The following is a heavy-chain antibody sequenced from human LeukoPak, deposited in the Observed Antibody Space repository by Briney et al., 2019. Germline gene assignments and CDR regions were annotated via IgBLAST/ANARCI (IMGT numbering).Heavy chain of an antibody. CDR1: GGSISSYY. J-gene: IGHJ4*02. V-gene: IGHV4-4*07. D-gene: IGHD1-20*01. CDR2: FYTSGTT. CDR3: AREKVTGTTRDFDY. Sequence: SETLSLTCTVSGGSISSYYWSWIRQPAGKRLEWIGRFYTSGTTNYNPSLKSRVTISVDTSKNQFSLKLSSVTAADTAVYYCAREKVTGTTRDFDYWGQGTLVTVSS.